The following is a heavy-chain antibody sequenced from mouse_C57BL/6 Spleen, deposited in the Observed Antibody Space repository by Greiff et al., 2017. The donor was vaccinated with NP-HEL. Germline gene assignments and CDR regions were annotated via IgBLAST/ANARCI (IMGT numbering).Heavy chain of an antibody. J-gene: IGHJ3*01. Sequence: VQLQQSGAELVRPGASVTLSCKASGYTFTDYEMHWVKQTPVHGLEWIGAIDPETGGTAYNQKFKGKAILTADKSSSTAYMELRSLTSEDSAVYYCTREDGYNGAYWGQGTLVTVSA. D-gene: IGHD2-3*01. CDR3: TREDGYNGAY. V-gene: IGHV1-15*01. CDR1: GYTFTDYE. CDR2: IDPETGGT.